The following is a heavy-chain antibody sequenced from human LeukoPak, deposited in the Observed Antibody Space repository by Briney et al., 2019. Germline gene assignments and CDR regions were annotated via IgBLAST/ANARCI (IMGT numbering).Heavy chain of an antibody. Sequence: GRSLRLSCAASGFTFDDYAMHWVRQAPGKGLEWVSGISWNSGSIGYADSVKCRFTISRDNAKNSLYLQMNSLRAEDTALYYCAKDKLAYDSSGYFDYWGQGTLVTVSS. V-gene: IGHV3-9*01. CDR1: GFTFDDYA. CDR2: ISWNSGSI. J-gene: IGHJ4*02. CDR3: AKDKLAYDSSGYFDY. D-gene: IGHD3-22*01.